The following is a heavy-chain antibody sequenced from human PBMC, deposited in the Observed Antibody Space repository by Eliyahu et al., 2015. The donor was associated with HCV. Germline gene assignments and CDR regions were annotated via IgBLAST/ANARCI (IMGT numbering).Heavy chain of an antibody. Sequence: QVQLVQSGAEVKKPGASVKVSCKASGDTFSDSYMHWVRQAPGQGLEWMGWINPHSGGTKYAQKFQGRVTLTRDTSIRTGYMELSTLRSDDTAIYYCARRWGYSYGSSGVESWGQGTLVTVSS. CDR1: GDTFSDSY. CDR2: INPHSGGT. J-gene: IGHJ5*02. V-gene: IGHV1-2*02. D-gene: IGHD5-18*01. CDR3: ARRWGYSYGSSGVES.